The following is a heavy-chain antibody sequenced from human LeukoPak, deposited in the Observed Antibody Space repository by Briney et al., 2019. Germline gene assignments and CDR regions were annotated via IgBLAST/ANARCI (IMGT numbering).Heavy chain of an antibody. D-gene: IGHD2-2*01. CDR3: AIEDIVVVPAATGVKSANWFDP. V-gene: IGHV1-2*02. CDR1: GYTFTGYY. J-gene: IGHJ5*02. Sequence: GASVKVSCKASGYTFTGYYMHWVRQAPGQGLEWMGWVNPNSGGTNYAQKFQGRVTMTRDTSISTAYMELSRLRSDDTAVYYCAIEDIVVVPAATGVKSANWFDPWGQGTLVTVSS. CDR2: VNPNSGGT.